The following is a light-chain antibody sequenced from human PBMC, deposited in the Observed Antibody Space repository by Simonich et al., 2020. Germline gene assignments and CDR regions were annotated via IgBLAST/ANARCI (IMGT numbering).Light chain of an antibody. CDR1: QGLSSY. CDR3: LQDYNYPV. Sequence: AIRMTQSPSSLSASTGDRVTITCRASQGLSSYLAWYHQKPGNAPKLLIYAASSLQSGGPSRFSGSGSGTDFTLTISSLQPEDFATYYCLQDYNYPVFGPGTKVDIK. CDR2: AAS. J-gene: IGKJ3*01. V-gene: IGKV1-8*01.